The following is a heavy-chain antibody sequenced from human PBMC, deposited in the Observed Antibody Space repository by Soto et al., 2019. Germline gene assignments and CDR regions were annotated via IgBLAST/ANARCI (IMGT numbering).Heavy chain of an antibody. D-gene: IGHD2-21*01. V-gene: IGHV2-5*02. Sequence: QVTLKESGPTLVKPTQTLTLTCTFSGFSLSTSGVAVGWIRQPPGKALEWLAVIYWDDDKGYSPSLKNRLSITKDASKNQVVLTMTNMHPVDTATYYCVHRNVVGLKGPTWFDPWGQGTLVTVSS. CDR2: IYWDDDK. J-gene: IGHJ5*02. CDR1: GFSLSTSGVA. CDR3: VHRNVVGLKGPTWFDP.